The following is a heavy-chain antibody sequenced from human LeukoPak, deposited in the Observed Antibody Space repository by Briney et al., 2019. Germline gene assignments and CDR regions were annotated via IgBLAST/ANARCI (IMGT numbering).Heavy chain of an antibody. V-gene: IGHV4-59*01. D-gene: IGHD4-17*01. Sequence: SETLSLTCTVSGVSISSYYWSWIRQPPGRGLEWIGYIYYSGSTNYNPSLKSRVTISVDTSKNQFSLKLSSVTAADTAVYYCARDYGDFFDYWGQGTLVTVSS. CDR3: ARDYGDFFDY. CDR1: GVSISSYY. J-gene: IGHJ4*02. CDR2: IYYSGST.